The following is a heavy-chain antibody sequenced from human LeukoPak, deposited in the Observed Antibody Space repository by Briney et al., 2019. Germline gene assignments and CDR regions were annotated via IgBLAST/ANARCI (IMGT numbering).Heavy chain of an antibody. CDR1: GYTLTELS. D-gene: IGHD1-26*01. Sequence: GASVKVSCKVSGYTLTELSMHWVRQAPGKGLGWMGGFDPEDGETIYALKFQGRVTMTEDTSTDTAYMELSSLRPEDTAVYYCATSIVGATTFDYWGQGTLVTVSS. J-gene: IGHJ4*02. CDR2: FDPEDGET. CDR3: ATSIVGATTFDY. V-gene: IGHV1-24*01.